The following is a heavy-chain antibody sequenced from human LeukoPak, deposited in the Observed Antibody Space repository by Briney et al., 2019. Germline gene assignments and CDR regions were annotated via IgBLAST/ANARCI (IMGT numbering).Heavy chain of an antibody. CDR1: GYTFTSYA. D-gene: IGHD1-1*01. J-gene: IGHJ6*02. V-gene: IGHV1-3*01. CDR3: ARDKYNWNVGKFYYYYGMDV. CDR2: INAGNGNT. Sequence: ASVKVSCKASGYTFTSYAMHWVRQAPGQRLEWMGWINAGNGNTKYSQKFQGRVTITRDTSASTAYMELSSLRSEDTAVYYCARDKYNWNVGKFYYYYGMDVWGQGTTVTVSS.